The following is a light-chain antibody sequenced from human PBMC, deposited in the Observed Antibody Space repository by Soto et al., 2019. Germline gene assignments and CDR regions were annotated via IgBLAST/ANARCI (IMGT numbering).Light chain of an antibody. V-gene: IGKV4-1*01. CDR2: WAS. Sequence: DIVMTQSPDSLAVSLGERATINCKSSQSVLYSSSNKNNKNCLAWYQQKPGQPPKLLIYWASTRESGVPDRFSGSGSGTDFTLTISSLQAEDVAVYYCQQYYSTPYTFGQGTKLEIK. J-gene: IGKJ2*01. CDR1: QSVLYSSSNKNNKNC. CDR3: QQYYSTPYT.